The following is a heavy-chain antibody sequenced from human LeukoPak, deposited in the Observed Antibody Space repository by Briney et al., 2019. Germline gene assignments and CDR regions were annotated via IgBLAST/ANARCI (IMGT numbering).Heavy chain of an antibody. CDR2: VYYSGST. V-gene: IGHV4-59*01. CDR3: AKYIRDSGTYNFDY. Sequence: PSETLSLTCTVSGGSISPYYWSWIRQPPGKALEWIGYVYYSGSTNYNPSLKSRVTISVDTSKNQFSLKLASVTAADTAVYYCAKYIRDSGTYNFDYWSQGTLVTVSS. J-gene: IGHJ4*02. CDR1: GGSISPYY. D-gene: IGHD1-1*01.